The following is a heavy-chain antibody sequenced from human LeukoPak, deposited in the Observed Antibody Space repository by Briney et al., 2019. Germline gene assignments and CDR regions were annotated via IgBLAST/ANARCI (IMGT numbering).Heavy chain of an antibody. CDR2: ISGSGGST. D-gene: IGHD2-21*02. CDR3: AKDAPLAYCGGDCYFFDY. CDR1: GFTFSSYA. V-gene: IGHV3-23*01. J-gene: IGHJ4*02. Sequence: GGSLRLSCAASGFTFSSYAMSWVRQAPGKGLEWVSGISGSGGSTYYADSVKGRFTISRDNSKNTLYLQMNSLRAEDTAVYYCAKDAPLAYCGGDCYFFDYWGQGTLVTVSS.